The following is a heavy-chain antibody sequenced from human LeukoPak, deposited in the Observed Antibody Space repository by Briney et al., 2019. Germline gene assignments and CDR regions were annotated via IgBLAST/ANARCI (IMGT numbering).Heavy chain of an antibody. CDR3: ATLDNSFDH. V-gene: IGHV4-30-4*01. J-gene: IGHJ5*02. CDR2: IFYSGTI. CDR1: GASISGSDYN. Sequence: SSETLSLTFNVSGASISGSDYNWSWLRQPPGKGLEWIASIFYSGTIYNNPSLKSRTLISVDTSKNQFSLRLTSVTAADTAVYFCATLDNSFDHWGQGTLVTVSS.